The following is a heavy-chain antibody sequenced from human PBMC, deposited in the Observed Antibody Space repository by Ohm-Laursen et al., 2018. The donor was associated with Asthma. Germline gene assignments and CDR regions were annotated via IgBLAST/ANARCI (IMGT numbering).Heavy chain of an antibody. Sequence: SVKVSCNASGYTFTNYGISWVRQAPGQGLEWMGWISAYNGNTNYAQKLQGRVTMTTDTSTSTAYMELRSLRSDDTAVYYCARRSSIQGYYYYGMDVWGQGTTVTVSS. CDR3: ARRSSIQGYYYYGMDV. CDR1: GYTFTNYG. J-gene: IGHJ6*02. CDR2: ISAYNGNT. V-gene: IGHV1-18*04.